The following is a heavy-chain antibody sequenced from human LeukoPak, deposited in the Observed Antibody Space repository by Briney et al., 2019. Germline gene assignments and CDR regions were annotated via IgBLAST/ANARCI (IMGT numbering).Heavy chain of an antibody. D-gene: IGHD1-7*01. J-gene: IGHJ6*03. CDR1: GGSFSGYY. V-gene: IGHV4-34*01. CDR2: INHSGKI. Sequence: PSETLSLTCAVSGGSFSGYYWSWIRQSPVKGLEWIGEINHSGKINYNPSLRSRVSILVDTSKNQFSLRLSSVTAADTADYYCARVRLELLEYYYYMDVWDKGATVTVSS. CDR3: ARVRLELLEYYYYMDV.